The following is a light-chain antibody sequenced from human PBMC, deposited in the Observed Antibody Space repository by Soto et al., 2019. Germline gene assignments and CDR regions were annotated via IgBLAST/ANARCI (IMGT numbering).Light chain of an antibody. CDR1: QSIGYY. CDR3: QQTSSNPQT. Sequence: DIQMTQSPSSLSASVGDRVTITCRASQSIGYYLHWYQQKPGKAPKVLIYGASSLQSGVPSRFSGSGSGTHFTLTINSLQPEDVATYHCQQTSSNPQTFGGGTNVEIK. CDR2: GAS. J-gene: IGKJ4*01. V-gene: IGKV1-39*01.